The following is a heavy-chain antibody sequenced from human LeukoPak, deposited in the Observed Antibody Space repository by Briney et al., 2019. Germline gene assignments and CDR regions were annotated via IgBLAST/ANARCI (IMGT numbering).Heavy chain of an antibody. D-gene: IGHD1-26*01. CDR1: GDSVSSNSAA. J-gene: IGHJ3*02. CDR3: ARSPYSGSYFGAAIDI. CDR2: TYYRSKWYN. V-gene: IGHV6-1*01. Sequence: SQTLSLTCAISGDSVSSNSAAWNWIRQSPSRGLEWLGRTYYRSKWYNDYAVSVKSRISINPDTSKNQFSLQLNSVTPEDTAVYYCARSPYSGSYFGAAIDIWGQGTMVTVSS.